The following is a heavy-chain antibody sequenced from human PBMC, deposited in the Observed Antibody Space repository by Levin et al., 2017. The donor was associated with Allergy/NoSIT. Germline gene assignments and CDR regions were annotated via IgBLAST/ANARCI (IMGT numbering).Heavy chain of an antibody. Sequence: SCAASGFTFSSYGMHWVRQAPGKGLEWVAVISYDGSNKYYADSVKGRFTISRDNSKNTLYLQMNSLRAEDTAVYYCAKGRWVAALLAFFDYWGQGTLVTVSS. D-gene: IGHD2-15*01. CDR3: AKGRWVAALLAFFDY. CDR1: GFTFSSYG. J-gene: IGHJ4*02. V-gene: IGHV3-30*18. CDR2: ISYDGSNK.